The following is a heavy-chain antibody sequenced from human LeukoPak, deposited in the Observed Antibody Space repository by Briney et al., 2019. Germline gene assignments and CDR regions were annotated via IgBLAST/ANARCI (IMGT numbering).Heavy chain of an antibody. Sequence: SSETLSLTCAVYGGSFSGYYWSWIRQPPGKGLEWIGEINHSGSTNYNPSLKSRVTISVDTSKNQFSLKLTSVTAADTAVYYCAREDRRAVTTDPLAYWGQGTLVTVSS. CDR2: INHSGST. CDR3: AREDRRAVTTDPLAY. CDR1: GGSFSGYY. D-gene: IGHD4-17*01. V-gene: IGHV4-34*01. J-gene: IGHJ4*02.